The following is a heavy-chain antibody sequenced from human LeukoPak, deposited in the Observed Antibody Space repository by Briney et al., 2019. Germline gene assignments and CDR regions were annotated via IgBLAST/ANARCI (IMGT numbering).Heavy chain of an antibody. D-gene: IGHD4-17*01. J-gene: IGHJ4*02. Sequence: GGSLRPSCAASEFSVTVNYMNWVRQAPGKGLEWVSVIYSGGDTDYADSVKGRFTISRDNSKNTLYLQMSSLRSEDTAVYYCARASGDYALDYWGQGTLVTVSS. CDR2: IYSGGDT. CDR3: ARASGDYALDY. CDR1: EFSVTVNY. V-gene: IGHV3-53*05.